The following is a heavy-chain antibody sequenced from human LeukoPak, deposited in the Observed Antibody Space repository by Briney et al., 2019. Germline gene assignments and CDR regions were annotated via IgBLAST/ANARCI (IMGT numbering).Heavy chain of an antibody. J-gene: IGHJ5*02. Sequence: GGSLRLSCAASGFTFSSYGMHWVRQAPGKGLEWVAFIRYDGSNKYYADSVKGRFTISRDNSRNTLYLQMNSLRAEDTAVYYCAKDRYGDQNWFDPWGQGTLVTVSS. CDR1: GFTFSSYG. V-gene: IGHV3-30*02. CDR3: AKDRYGDQNWFDP. CDR2: IRYDGSNK. D-gene: IGHD4-17*01.